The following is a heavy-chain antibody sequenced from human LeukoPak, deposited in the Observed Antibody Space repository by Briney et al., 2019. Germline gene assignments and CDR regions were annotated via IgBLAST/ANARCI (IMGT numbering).Heavy chain of an antibody. CDR1: GFTFSDYS. J-gene: IGHJ4*02. CDR3: AKDLPAAYFDY. Sequence: GGSLRLSCAASGFTFSDYSMNWVRQAPGKGLEWVSYISFSVNTKYYGDSVKGRFTISRDNAKNSLYLHMDSLRAEDTAVYHCAKDLPAAYFDYWGQGTLVTVSS. D-gene: IGHD2-2*01. CDR2: ISFSVNTK. V-gene: IGHV3-48*04.